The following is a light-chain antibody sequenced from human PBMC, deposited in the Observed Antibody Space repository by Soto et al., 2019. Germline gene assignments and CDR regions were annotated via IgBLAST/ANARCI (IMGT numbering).Light chain of an antibody. V-gene: IGKV3-11*01. CDR2: VAS. J-gene: IGKJ4*01. CDR1: QSVSSY. Sequence: EIVLTQSPATLSLSPGERATLSCRASQSVSSYLAWYQQKPGQAPRLLVYVASTRATGIPARFSGSGSGTDFTLSISSLEPEDFAVYFCQQRSNWPLTFGGGTKVDIK. CDR3: QQRSNWPLT.